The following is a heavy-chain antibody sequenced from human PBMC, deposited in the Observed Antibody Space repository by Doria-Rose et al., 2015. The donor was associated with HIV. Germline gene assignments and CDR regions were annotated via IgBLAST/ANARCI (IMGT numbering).Heavy chain of an antibody. D-gene: IGHD2-15*01. CDR1: GGSISSGDYY. CDR2: IYRSGST. Sequence: GPGLVKPSQTLSLTCTVSGGSISSGDYYWSWIRQSPVKGLEWIAYIYRSGSTYHNPSLRSRLTISIDTSKNQFSLKLSSVTAADTAVYYCAREGIVVGSWFDPWGQGTLVSVSS. J-gene: IGHJ5*02. CDR3: AREGIVVGSWFDP. V-gene: IGHV4-30-4*01.